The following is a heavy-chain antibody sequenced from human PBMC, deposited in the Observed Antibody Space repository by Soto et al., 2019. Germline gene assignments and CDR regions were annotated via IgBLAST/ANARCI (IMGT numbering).Heavy chain of an antibody. V-gene: IGHV5-51*01. CDR1: GYSFNKYW. D-gene: IGHD1-26*01. CDR2: IYPGDSDT. CDR3: VRQGVGATVDYYFGLDV. J-gene: IGHJ6*02. Sequence: LKISCKGSGYSFNKYWIAWVRQKPGKGLEWMGIIYPGDSDTRYSPSFQGQVTFSADKSITTAYLEWTSLKASDTATYYCVRQGVGATVDYYFGLDVWGQGTTVTVSS.